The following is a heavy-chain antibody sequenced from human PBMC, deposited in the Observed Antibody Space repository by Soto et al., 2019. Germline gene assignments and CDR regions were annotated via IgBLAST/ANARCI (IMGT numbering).Heavy chain of an antibody. D-gene: IGHD6-13*01. V-gene: IGHV1-69*01. CDR3: ARGRIAAAGKTYYYYGMDV. CDR1: GGTFSSYA. Sequence: VSGKASGGTFSSYAISWVRQAPGHGLEWMGGIIPIFGTANYAQKFQGRVTITADESTSTAYMELSSLRSEDTAVYYCARGRIAAAGKTYYYYGMDVWGQGTTVTVSS. J-gene: IGHJ6*02. CDR2: IIPIFGTA.